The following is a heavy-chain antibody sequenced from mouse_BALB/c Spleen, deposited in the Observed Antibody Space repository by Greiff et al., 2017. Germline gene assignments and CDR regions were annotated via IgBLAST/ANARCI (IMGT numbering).Heavy chain of an antibody. CDR1: GFNFKDYY. V-gene: IGHV14-4*02. CDR3: SYDSSSDY. CDR2: IDPENGDT. J-gene: IGHJ2*01. Sequence: EVQLQQSGAELVRSGASVKLSCTASGFNFKDYYMHWVKQRPEQGLEWIGWIDPENGDTEYAPKFQGKATMTADTSSNTAYLQLISLTSEDTAVYYGSYDSSSDYWGQGTTLTVSS. D-gene: IGHD1-1*01.